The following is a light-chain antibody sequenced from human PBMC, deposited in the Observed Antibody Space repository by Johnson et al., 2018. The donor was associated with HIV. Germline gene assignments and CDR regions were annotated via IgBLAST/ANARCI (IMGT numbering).Light chain of an antibody. CDR3: AAWDDRLNGLYV. J-gene: IGLJ1*01. CDR1: SSNIGNNY. CDR2: DNN. Sequence: QSVLTQPPSVSAAPGQKVTISCSGSSSNIGNNYVSWYQQLPGTAPKLLIYDNNKRPSGIPDRFSASKSGTSASLAISGLQSEDEADYYCAAWDDRLNGLYVFGTGTKVTVL. V-gene: IGLV1-51*01.